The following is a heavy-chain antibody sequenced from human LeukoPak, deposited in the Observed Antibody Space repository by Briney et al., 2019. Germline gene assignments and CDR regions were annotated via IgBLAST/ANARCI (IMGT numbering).Heavy chain of an antibody. Sequence: GESLKISCKASGYSFANYWIDWVRQMPGKGLEWMGIIYPGDSQTRYSPSFQGQVTISADKSISTAYLQWSSLKASDTAIYYCAGHDGYGDYPLVSWGQGTLVTVSS. D-gene: IGHD4-17*01. V-gene: IGHV5-51*01. CDR3: AGHDGYGDYPLVS. CDR1: GYSFANYW. CDR2: IYPGDSQT. J-gene: IGHJ4*02.